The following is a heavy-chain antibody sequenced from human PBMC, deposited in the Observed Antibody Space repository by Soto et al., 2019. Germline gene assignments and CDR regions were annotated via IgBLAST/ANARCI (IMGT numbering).Heavy chain of an antibody. J-gene: IGHJ4*02. Sequence: QVQLQESGPGLVKPSETLSLTCTVSGGSISSYYWSWIRQPPGKGLEWIGYIYYSGSTNYNPSLKSRVTISVDTSKNQFSLKLSSVTAADTVVYYCARSLYGGKGLFDYWGQGTLVTVSS. V-gene: IGHV4-59*01. CDR1: GGSISSYY. D-gene: IGHD4-17*01. CDR3: ARSLYGGKGLFDY. CDR2: IYYSGST.